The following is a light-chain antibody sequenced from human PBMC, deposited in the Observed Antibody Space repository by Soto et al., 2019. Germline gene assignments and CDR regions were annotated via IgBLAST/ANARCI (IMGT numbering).Light chain of an antibody. CDR2: RNN. Sequence: QSVLTQPPSASGTPGQRVTISCSGSSSNIGSNYVYWYQQLPGTAPKLLIYRNNQRPSGVPDRFSGSKSGTSASLAISGLRSEDEADYYCAAWDDSLSGLVVFGGGTKVTVI. J-gene: IGLJ2*01. CDR1: SSNIGSNY. V-gene: IGLV1-47*01. CDR3: AAWDDSLSGLVV.